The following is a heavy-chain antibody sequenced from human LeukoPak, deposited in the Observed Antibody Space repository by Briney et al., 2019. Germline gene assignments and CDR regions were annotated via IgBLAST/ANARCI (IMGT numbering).Heavy chain of an antibody. V-gene: IGHV4-34*01. CDR2: INHSGST. D-gene: IGHD3-10*01. CDR1: GGSFSGYY. J-gene: IGHJ3*02. CDR3: AKSNGYGLVDI. Sequence: SETLSLTCAVYGGSFSGYYWSWIRQPPGKGLEWIGEINHSGSTNYNPSLKSRVTISVDTSKNQFSLKLNSVTTADTAVYYCAKSNGYGLVDIWGQGTMVTVSS.